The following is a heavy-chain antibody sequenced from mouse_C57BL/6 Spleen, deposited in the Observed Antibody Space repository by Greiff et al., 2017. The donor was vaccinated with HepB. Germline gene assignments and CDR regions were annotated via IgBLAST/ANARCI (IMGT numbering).Heavy chain of an antibody. Sequence: DVKLVESGGGLVKPGGSLKLSCAASGFTFSDYGMHWVRQAPEKGLEWVAYISSGSSTIYYADTVKGRFTISRDNAKNTLFLPMTSLRSEDTAMYYCARLYDCSPYYAMDYWGQGTSVTVSS. CDR1: GFTFSDYG. CDR2: ISSGSSTI. V-gene: IGHV5-17*01. J-gene: IGHJ4*01. CDR3: ARLYDCSPYYAMDY. D-gene: IGHD2-3*01.